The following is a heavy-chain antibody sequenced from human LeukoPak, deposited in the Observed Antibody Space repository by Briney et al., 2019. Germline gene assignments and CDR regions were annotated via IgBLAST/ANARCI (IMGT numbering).Heavy chain of an antibody. Sequence: PSETLSLTCTVSGGSISSYYWSWIRQPPGKGLEWIGYIYYSGSTNYNPSLKSRVTISVDTSKNQFSLKLSSVTAADTAVYYCARERYSSSSGMSYYYGMDVWGQGTTVTVSS. D-gene: IGHD6-6*01. CDR3: ARERYSSSSGMSYYYGMDV. V-gene: IGHV4-59*01. CDR2: IYYSGST. CDR1: GGSISSYY. J-gene: IGHJ6*02.